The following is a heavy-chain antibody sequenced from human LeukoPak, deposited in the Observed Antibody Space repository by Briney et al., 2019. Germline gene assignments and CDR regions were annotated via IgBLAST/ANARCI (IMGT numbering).Heavy chain of an antibody. Sequence: GGSLRLSCAASGFTFSSYSMNWVRQAPGKGLEWVSSISSSSYIYYADSVKGRFTISRDNAKNSLYLQMNSLRAEDTAVYYCARDGSAAARLWDYWGQGTLVTVSS. V-gene: IGHV3-21*01. CDR3: ARDGSAAARLWDY. D-gene: IGHD6-6*01. J-gene: IGHJ4*02. CDR2: ISSSSYI. CDR1: GFTFSSYS.